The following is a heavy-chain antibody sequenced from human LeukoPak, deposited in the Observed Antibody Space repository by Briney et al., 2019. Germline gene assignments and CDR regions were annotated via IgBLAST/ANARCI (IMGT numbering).Heavy chain of an antibody. CDR1: GFTFSSYE. J-gene: IGHJ4*02. CDR2: ISSSGSTI. CDR3: ARGDSGSYYFDY. V-gene: IGHV3-48*03. Sequence: GGSLRLSCAASGFTFSSYEMNWVRQAPGKGLEWVAYISSSGSTIYYADSVKGRFTISRDNVKNSLYLQMNSLRAEDTAVYYCARGDSGSYYFDYWGQGTLVTVSS. D-gene: IGHD1-26*01.